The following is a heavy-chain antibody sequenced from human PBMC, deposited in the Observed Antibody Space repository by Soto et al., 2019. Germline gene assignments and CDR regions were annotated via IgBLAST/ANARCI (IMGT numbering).Heavy chain of an antibody. CDR2: ISGSSGFV. CDR3: ARDDVSRTGVEGLLDS. Sequence: EVQLVESGGGLVKPGGSLRLSCTASGFTFSNHNMNWVRQAPGKGLEWLSSISGSSGFVSYADSVKGRFTISRHNAKSSVLLQMNSLRVEDTAVYFCARDDVSRTGVEGLLDSWGQGTLVTVSS. J-gene: IGHJ4*02. CDR1: GFTFSNHN. D-gene: IGHD7-27*01. V-gene: IGHV3-21*01.